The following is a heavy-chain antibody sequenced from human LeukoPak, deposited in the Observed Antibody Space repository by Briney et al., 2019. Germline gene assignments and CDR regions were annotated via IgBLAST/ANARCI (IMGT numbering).Heavy chain of an antibody. Sequence: GGSLRLSCAASGLTFSNYWMHWVRQAPGKGLMWISRINPDGSHTSYADPVKGRFTISRDNAKNTLYLQMNSLRAEDAAVYFCTRDSYISNVYYGMDVWGQGATVTVSS. V-gene: IGHV3-74*01. CDR2: INPDGSHT. CDR3: TRDSYISNVYYGMDV. CDR1: GLTFSNYW. D-gene: IGHD1-26*01. J-gene: IGHJ6*02.